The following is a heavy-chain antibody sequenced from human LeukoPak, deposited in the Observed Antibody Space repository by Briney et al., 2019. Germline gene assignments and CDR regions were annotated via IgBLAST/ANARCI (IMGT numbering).Heavy chain of an antibody. CDR1: VFTFSIYV. J-gene: IGHJ4*02. CDR2: ISSNGDNT. V-gene: IGHV3-64D*06. CDR3: VRGTGY. Sequence: GGSLTLLCSLSVFTFSIYVMQWARQAPGRGLEYVSAISSNGDNTYYADSVKGRFTISRDNSKNTLYLQMSSLIADDTAVYYCVRGTGYWGQGTLVTVSS.